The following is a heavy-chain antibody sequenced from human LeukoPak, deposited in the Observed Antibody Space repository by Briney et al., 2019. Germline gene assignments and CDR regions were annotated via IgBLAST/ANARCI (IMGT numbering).Heavy chain of an antibody. CDR1: GYSISSGYY. J-gene: IGHJ6*03. Sequence: PSETLSLTCTVSGYSISSGYYWGWIRQPPGKGLEWIGSIFYSGSTYYNPSLKSRVTISVDTANLFSLKLSSVTAADTAVYYCARLAPYCGGDCYYMDVWGKGTTVTVSS. CDR3: ARLAPYCGGDCYYMDV. D-gene: IGHD2-21*01. V-gene: IGHV4-38-2*02. CDR2: IFYSGST.